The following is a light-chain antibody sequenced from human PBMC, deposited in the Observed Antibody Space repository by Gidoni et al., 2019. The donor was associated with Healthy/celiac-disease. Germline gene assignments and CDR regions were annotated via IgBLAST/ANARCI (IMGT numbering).Light chain of an antibody. CDR3: QQYGSSPT. V-gene: IGKV3-20*01. J-gene: IGKJ3*01. Sequence: EIVLTQSPGTLSLYQGERATLSCRASQCVSSSYLAWYQQKPGQAPRLLIYGASSRATGIPDRFSGSGSGTDFTLTISRLEPEDFAVYYCQQYGSSPTFGPGTKVDIK. CDR2: GAS. CDR1: QCVSSSY.